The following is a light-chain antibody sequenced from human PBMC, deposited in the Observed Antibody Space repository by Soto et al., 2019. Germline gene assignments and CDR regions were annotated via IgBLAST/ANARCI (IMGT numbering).Light chain of an antibody. CDR2: KVS. J-gene: IGKJ2*01. Sequence: DVVMTQSPLSLPVTLGQPASISCRSSQSLVHSDGNTYLNWFHQRPGQSPRRLIYKVSNRDSGVPDRFSGSGSDTDFTLKISGVEAEDVGVYYCMQGTHWPPYTFGQGTHLEI. V-gene: IGKV2-30*02. CDR3: MQGTHWPPYT. CDR1: QSLVHSDGNTY.